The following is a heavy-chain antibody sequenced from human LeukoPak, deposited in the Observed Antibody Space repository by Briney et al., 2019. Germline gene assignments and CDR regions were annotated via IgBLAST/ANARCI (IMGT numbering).Heavy chain of an antibody. CDR2: IYHLGNS. Sequence: PSETLSLTCIVSDYSISSGYYWGWTRQPPGKGLEWIGSIYHLGNSYYNPSLKSRVTISVDTSKNQFSLKMNSVTAADSAVYYCARVGDYGDYVNWFDPWGQGTLVTVSS. CDR1: DYSISSGYY. J-gene: IGHJ5*02. CDR3: ARVGDYGDYVNWFDP. V-gene: IGHV4-38-2*02. D-gene: IGHD4-17*01.